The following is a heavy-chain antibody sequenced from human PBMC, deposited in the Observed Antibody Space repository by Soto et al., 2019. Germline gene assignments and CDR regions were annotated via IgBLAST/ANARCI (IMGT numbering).Heavy chain of an antibody. D-gene: IGHD3-22*01. Sequence: GGSLRLSCAASGFTFSSYAMSWVRQAPGKGLEWVSAISGSGGSTYYADSVKGRFTISSDISKNPLYLQMTSLRAEYTAVNYFVHDGGPSSGYPLGYWAEGTMVPGSS. CDR3: VHDGGPSSGYPLGY. CDR1: GFTFSSYA. V-gene: IGHV3-23*01. CDR2: ISGSGGST. J-gene: IGHJ4*02.